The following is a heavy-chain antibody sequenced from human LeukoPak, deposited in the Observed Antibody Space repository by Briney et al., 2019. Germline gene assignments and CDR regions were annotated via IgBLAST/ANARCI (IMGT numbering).Heavy chain of an antibody. CDR2: IRYDGSNK. CDR3: AKDPYSSSWCDY. D-gene: IGHD6-13*01. Sequence: GGSLRLSCAASGFTFSSYGMHWVRQAPGKGLEWVAFIRYDGSNKYYADSVKGRFTISRDNSKNTLYLQMNSLRAEDTAVYYCAKDPYSSSWCDYWGQGTLVTVSS. J-gene: IGHJ4*02. CDR1: GFTFSSYG. V-gene: IGHV3-30*02.